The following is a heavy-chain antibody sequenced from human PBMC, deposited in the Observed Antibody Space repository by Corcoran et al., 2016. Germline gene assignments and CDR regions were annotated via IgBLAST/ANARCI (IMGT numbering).Heavy chain of an antibody. Sequence: QVQLQESGPGLVKPAQTLSLTCTVSGGSISSGGYYWSWIRQHPGKGLEWIGYIYYSGSTYYNPSLKSRVTISVDTSKNQFYLKLSSVTAADTAVYYCAREALSNYDFWSGYSPYGMDVWGQGTTVTVSS. CDR3: AREALSNYDFWSGYSPYGMDV. J-gene: IGHJ6*02. V-gene: IGHV4-31*03. CDR1: GGSISSGGYY. CDR2: IYYSGST. D-gene: IGHD3-3*01.